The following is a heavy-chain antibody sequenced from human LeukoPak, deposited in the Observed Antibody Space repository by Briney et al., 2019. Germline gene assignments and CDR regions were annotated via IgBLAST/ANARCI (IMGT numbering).Heavy chain of an antibody. Sequence: GGSLRLSCAASGFTFSSYWMHWVRQAPGKGLVWVSRINSDGSSTSYADSVKGRFTISRDNAKNTLYLQMNSLRAEDTAVYYCAYDYDSSGYNFDYWGQGTLVTVSS. CDR3: AYDYDSSGYNFDY. D-gene: IGHD3-22*01. J-gene: IGHJ4*02. CDR1: GFTFSSYW. CDR2: INSDGSST. V-gene: IGHV3-74*01.